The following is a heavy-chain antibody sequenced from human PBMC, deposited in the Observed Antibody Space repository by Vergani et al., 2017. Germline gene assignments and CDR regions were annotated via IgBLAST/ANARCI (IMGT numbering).Heavy chain of an antibody. CDR1: GFSLSTSGMR. J-gene: IGHJ2*01. Sequence: QVTLRESGPALVKPTQTLTLTCTFSGFSLSTSGMRVSWIRQPPGKAPEWLARIDWDDEKFYSPSLKTRLTISKDTSKNQVVLTMTKMDPVDTAMYYCTWLYGPTGHWYFDFWGRGTLVAVSS. CDR3: TWLYGPTGHWYFDF. D-gene: IGHD3-10*01. CDR2: IDWDDEK. V-gene: IGHV2-70*04.